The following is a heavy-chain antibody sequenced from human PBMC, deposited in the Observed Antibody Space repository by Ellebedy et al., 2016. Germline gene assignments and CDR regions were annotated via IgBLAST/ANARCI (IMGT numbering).Heavy chain of an antibody. J-gene: IGHJ4*02. CDR1: GFTFSSYA. CDR3: ARTPWNIVVVPAAVDY. CDR2: ISYDGSNK. D-gene: IGHD2-2*01. V-gene: IGHV3-30-3*01. Sequence: GGSLRLSXAASGFTFSSYAMHWVRQAPGKGLEWVAVISYDGSNKYYADSVKGRFTISRDNSKNTLYLQMNSLRAEHTAVYYCARTPWNIVVVPAAVDYWGQGTLVTVSS.